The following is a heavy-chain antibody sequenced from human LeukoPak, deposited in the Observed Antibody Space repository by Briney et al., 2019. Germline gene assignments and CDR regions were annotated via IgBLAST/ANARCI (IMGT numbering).Heavy chain of an antibody. Sequence: KTSQTLSLTCTVSGGSISSGGYYWSWIRQHPGKGLEWIAYIYYTGSTNYNPSLKSRVTISVDTSKNQFSLKLSSVTAADTAVYYCARGAGWYQFWGQGTLVTVSS. J-gene: IGHJ4*02. CDR3: ARGAGWYQF. D-gene: IGHD6-19*01. CDR1: GGSISSGGYY. V-gene: IGHV4-61*08. CDR2: IYYTGST.